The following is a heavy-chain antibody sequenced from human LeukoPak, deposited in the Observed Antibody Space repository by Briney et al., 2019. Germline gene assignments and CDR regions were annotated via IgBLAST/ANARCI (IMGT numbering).Heavy chain of an antibody. CDR2: IIPIFGAA. Sequence: ASVKVSCKASGGTFSSYAISWVRQAPGQGLEWMGGIIPIFGAANYAQKFQGRVTITTDESTSTAYMELSSLRSEDTAVYYCARSRDGYNYPYDFDYWGQGTLVTVPS. D-gene: IGHD5-24*01. J-gene: IGHJ4*02. CDR3: ARSRDGYNYPYDFDY. V-gene: IGHV1-69*05. CDR1: GGTFSSYA.